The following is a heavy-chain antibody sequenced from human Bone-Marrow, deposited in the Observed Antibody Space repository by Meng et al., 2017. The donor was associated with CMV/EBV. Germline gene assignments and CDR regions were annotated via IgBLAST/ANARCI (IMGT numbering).Heavy chain of an antibody. CDR3: TRDAEDGMDV. CDR2: IRSKAYGGTT. V-gene: IGHV3-49*04. CDR1: GFTLGDSA. Sequence: GGSLRLSCTASGFTLGDSAMSWVRQAPGKGLEWVGFIRSKAYGGTTEYAASAKGRFTISRDDSKSIAYLQMNSLKTEDTAVYYCTRDAEDGMDVWGQGTTVTVSS. J-gene: IGHJ6*02.